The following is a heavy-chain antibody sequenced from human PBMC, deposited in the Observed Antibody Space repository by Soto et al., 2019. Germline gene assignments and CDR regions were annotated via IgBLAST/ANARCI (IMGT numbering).Heavy chain of an antibody. V-gene: IGHV1-3*01. CDR3: AREGPIRDFDY. Sequence: GASVKVSCRASGYTFTSYARHWVRQAPGQRLEWMGWINAGNGNTKYSQKFQGRVTITRDTSASTAYMELSSLRSEDTAVYYCAREGPIRDFDYWGQGTLVTVSS. CDR2: INAGNGNT. J-gene: IGHJ4*02. CDR1: GYTFTSYA.